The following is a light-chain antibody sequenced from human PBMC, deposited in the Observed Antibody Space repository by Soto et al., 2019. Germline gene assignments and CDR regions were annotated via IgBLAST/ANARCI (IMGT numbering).Light chain of an antibody. CDR2: DVS. CDR3: SSYAYSSTVV. J-gene: IGLJ2*01. Sequence: QSALTQPASVSGSPGQSITISCTGTSSDVGGYNYVSWYQQHPGKAPKLMIYDVSNRPSGVSNRFSGSKSGNTASLTISGLQSEDEDDYYCSSYAYSSTVVFGGGTKLTVL. V-gene: IGLV2-14*01. CDR1: SSDVGGYNY.